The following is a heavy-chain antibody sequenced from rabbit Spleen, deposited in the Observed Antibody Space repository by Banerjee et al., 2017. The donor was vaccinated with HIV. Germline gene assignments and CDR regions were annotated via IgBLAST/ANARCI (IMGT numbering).Heavy chain of an antibody. D-gene: IGHD3-1*01. J-gene: IGHJ4*01. Sequence: QQQLEESGGGQVKPGGSLALTCKASGFSLSNSYVMCWVRQAPGKGLEWIGCINTSTGTTVYATWAKGRFTISKTSSPTVTLQMTSLTDADTATYFCARDLPGAIGWNFNLWGPGTLVTVS. CDR3: ARDLPGAIGWNFNL. V-gene: IGHV1S45*01. CDR2: INTSTGTT. CDR1: GFSLSNSYV.